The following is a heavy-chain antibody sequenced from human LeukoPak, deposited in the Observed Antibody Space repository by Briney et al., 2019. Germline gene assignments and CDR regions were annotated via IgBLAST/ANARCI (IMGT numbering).Heavy chain of an antibody. J-gene: IGHJ4*02. Sequence: PGGSLRLSCAASGFTFDDYAMHWVRQAPGKGLEWVSGISWNSGGIGYADSVKGRFTISRDNAKNSLYLQMNSLRAEDMALYYCAKDMGDGYNYPLGRAEFDYWGQGTLVTVSS. D-gene: IGHD5-24*01. CDR1: GFTFDDYA. CDR2: ISWNSGGI. CDR3: AKDMGDGYNYPLGRAEFDY. V-gene: IGHV3-9*03.